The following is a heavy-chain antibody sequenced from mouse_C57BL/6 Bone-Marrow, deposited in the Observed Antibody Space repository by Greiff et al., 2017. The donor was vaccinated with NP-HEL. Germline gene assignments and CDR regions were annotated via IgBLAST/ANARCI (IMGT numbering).Heavy chain of an antibody. CDR2: IWTGGGT. J-gene: IGHJ1*03. Sequence: VQLQQSGPGLVAPSQSLSITCTVSGFSLTSYAISWVRQPPGKGLEWLGVIWTGGGTNYNSALKSRLSISKDNSKSQVFLKMNSLQTDDTARYYCARNYGNPLHWYFDVWGTGTTVTVSS. V-gene: IGHV2-9-1*01. CDR3: ARNYGNPLHWYFDV. CDR1: GFSLTSYA. D-gene: IGHD2-1*01.